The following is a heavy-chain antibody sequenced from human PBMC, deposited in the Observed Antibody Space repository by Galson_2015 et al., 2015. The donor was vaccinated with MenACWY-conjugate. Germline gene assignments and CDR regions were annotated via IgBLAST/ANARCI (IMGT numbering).Heavy chain of an antibody. V-gene: IGHV5-51*01. CDR3: ARQPHPVTTIDY. Sequence: QSGAEVKKPGESLKISFRASGYSFTHYWVAWVRQTPGQGLEWMGIIYPDDSETRYNPSFQGQVTISADKSVTTAYLQWSSLKASDTAIYFCARQPHPVTTIDYWGQGTLVTVSS. D-gene: IGHD4-17*01. CDR2: IYPDDSET. J-gene: IGHJ4*02. CDR1: GYSFTHYW.